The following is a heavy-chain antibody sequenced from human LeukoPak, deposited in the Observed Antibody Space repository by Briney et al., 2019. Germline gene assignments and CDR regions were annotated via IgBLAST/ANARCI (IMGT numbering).Heavy chain of an antibody. J-gene: IGHJ4*02. Sequence: PGRSLRLSCAASGFTFSSYAMHWVRQAPGKGLEWVAVISYDGSNKYYADSVKGRFTISRGNSKNTLYLQMNSLRAEDTAVYYCARDGLHADDYYFDYWGQGTLVTVSS. V-gene: IGHV3-30*04. CDR3: ARDGLHADDYYFDY. CDR1: GFTFSSYA. CDR2: ISYDGSNK. D-gene: IGHD4-11*01.